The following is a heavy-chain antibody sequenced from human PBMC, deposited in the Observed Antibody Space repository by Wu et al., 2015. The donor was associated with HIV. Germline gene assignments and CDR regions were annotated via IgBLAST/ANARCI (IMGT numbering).Heavy chain of an antibody. Sequence: QVQLVQSGAEVKKPGASVKLSCKASGYTFINSYIHWVRQAPGQGLEWMGIINPSGGSTTYTQKFQDRVTMTRDTSTSTVYMKLSGLRSEDTAIYYCARDGGRGYNYASLDYWGQGTLVTVSS. J-gene: IGHJ4*02. D-gene: IGHD5-18*01. CDR1: GYTFINSY. V-gene: IGHV1-46*01. CDR2: INPSGGST. CDR3: ARDGGRGYNYASLDY.